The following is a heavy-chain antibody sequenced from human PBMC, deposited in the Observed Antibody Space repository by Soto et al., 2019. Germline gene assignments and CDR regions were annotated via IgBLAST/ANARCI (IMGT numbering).Heavy chain of an antibody. CDR2: ISGSGGST. CDR1: GFTFSSYA. J-gene: IGHJ4*02. V-gene: IGHV3-23*01. CDR3: ARVTAGFWSGYLDY. D-gene: IGHD3-3*01. Sequence: PGGSLRLSCAASGFTFSSYAMSWVRQAPGKGLEWVSAISGSGGSTYYADSVKGRFTISRDNSKNTLYLQMNSLRAEDTAVYYCARVTAGFWSGYLDYWGQGTLVTVSS.